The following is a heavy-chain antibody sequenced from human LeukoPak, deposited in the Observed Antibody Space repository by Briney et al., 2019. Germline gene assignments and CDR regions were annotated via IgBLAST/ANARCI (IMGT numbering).Heavy chain of an antibody. D-gene: IGHD6-19*01. Sequence: ASVKVSCKASGGTFSSYAISWVRQAPGQGLEWMGGIIPIFGTANYAQKFQGRVTITADESTSTAYMELSSLGSEDTAVYYCARDPVSPEAVAGTWYFQHWGQGTLVTVSS. CDR1: GGTFSSYA. CDR3: ARDPVSPEAVAGTWYFQH. CDR2: IIPIFGTA. J-gene: IGHJ1*01. V-gene: IGHV1-69*13.